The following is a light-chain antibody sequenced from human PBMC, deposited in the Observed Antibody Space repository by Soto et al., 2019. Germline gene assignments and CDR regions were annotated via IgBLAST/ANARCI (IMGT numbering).Light chain of an antibody. J-gene: IGLJ2*01. CDR3: QSYDSSLSAHVV. CDR1: TSNIGAGYD. Sequence: QSVLTQPPSVSGAPGQRATISCTGSTSNIGAGYDVHWYQQLPGTAPKLLIYDNSNRPSGVPDRFSGSKSGTSASLAITGLQAEDEADYYCQSYDSSLSAHVVFGGGTKLTVL. V-gene: IGLV1-40*01. CDR2: DNS.